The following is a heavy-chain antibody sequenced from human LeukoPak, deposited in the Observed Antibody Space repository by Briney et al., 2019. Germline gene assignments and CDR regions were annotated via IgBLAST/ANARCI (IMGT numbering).Heavy chain of an antibody. D-gene: IGHD2-8*01. CDR1: GGSFSGYY. V-gene: IGHV4-34*01. CDR2: INHSGST. CDR3: ARGGRYCTNGVCYGTPYYYYYGMDV. J-gene: IGHJ6*02. Sequence: SETLSLTCAVYGGSFSGYYWSWIRQPPGKELEWIGEINHSGSTNYNPSLKSRVTISVDTSKNQFSLKLSSVTAADTAVYYCARGGRYCTNGVCYGTPYYYYYGMDVWGQGTTVTVSS.